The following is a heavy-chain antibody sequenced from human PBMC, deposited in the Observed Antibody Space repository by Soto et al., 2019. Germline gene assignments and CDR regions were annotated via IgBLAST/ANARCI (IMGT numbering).Heavy chain of an antibody. D-gene: IGHD5-12*01. CDR1: GFTFSNAW. J-gene: IGHJ6*02. CDR3: TTRCGYSGYDPCYYYGMDV. CDR2: IKSKTDGGTT. Sequence: GGSLRLSCAASGFTFSNAWMNWVRQAPGKGLEWVGRIKSKTDGGTTDYAAPVKGRFTISRDDSKNTLYLQMNSLKTEDTAVYYCTTRCGYSGYDPCYYYGMDVWGQGTTVTVSS. V-gene: IGHV3-15*07.